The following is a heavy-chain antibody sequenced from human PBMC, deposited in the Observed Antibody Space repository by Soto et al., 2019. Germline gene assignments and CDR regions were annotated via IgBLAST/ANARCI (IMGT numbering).Heavy chain of an antibody. CDR1: GFTFSSYA. CDR2: ISGSGGST. CDR3: AKDRARSPVAASGNGFDP. D-gene: IGHD6-13*01. Sequence: EVQLLESGGGLVQPGGSLRLSCAASGFTFSSYAMSWVRQAPGKGLEWVSAISGSGGSTYYADSVKGRFTISRDNSKNALYLQMNRLRAEETAVYNCAKDRARSPVAASGNGFDPWGQGTLVTVSS. V-gene: IGHV3-23*01. J-gene: IGHJ5*02.